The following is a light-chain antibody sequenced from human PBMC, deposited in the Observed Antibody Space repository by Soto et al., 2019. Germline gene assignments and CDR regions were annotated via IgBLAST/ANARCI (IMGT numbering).Light chain of an antibody. J-gene: IGKJ2*01. CDR2: RAS. V-gene: IGKV1-5*03. CDR1: QSISSW. Sequence: DIQMTQSPSTLSASVGDRVIITCRASQSISSWLAWYQQKPGRAPKLLIYRASSLESGVPSRFSGSGSGTEFTLTISSLQPDDFATYFCQQYSGSSPYTFGQGTKLEIK. CDR3: QQYSGSSPYT.